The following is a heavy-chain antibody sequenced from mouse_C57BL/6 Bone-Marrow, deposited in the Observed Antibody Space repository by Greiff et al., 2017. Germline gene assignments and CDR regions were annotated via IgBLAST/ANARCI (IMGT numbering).Heavy chain of an antibody. Sequence: VQLQQSGPELVKPGASVTLSCKASGYTFTSYDINWVKQRPGQGLEWIGWIYPRDGSTKYNEKFKGKATLPVDTSSSTAYMELHSLPSEDSAVYFCARLEFDGSSGDWYFDVWGTGTTVTVSS. CDR3: ARLEFDGSSGDWYFDV. V-gene: IGHV1-85*01. CDR1: GYTFTSYD. J-gene: IGHJ1*03. D-gene: IGHD1-1*01. CDR2: IYPRDGST.